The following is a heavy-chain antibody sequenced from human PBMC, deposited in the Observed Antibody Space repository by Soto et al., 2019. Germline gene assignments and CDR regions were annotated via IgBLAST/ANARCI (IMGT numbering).Heavy chain of an antibody. D-gene: IGHD6-19*01. CDR2: IIPMFGTA. CDR1: GGTFGRNA. Sequence: ASVKVSCKASGGTFGRNAINWVRQAPGQGLEWMGGIIPMFGTANHAQKFRDRIVITADESTNTAYLELNSLRYEDTAIYYCARPQGSGWRFNALDFWGQGTVVTVSS. V-gene: IGHV1-69*13. CDR3: ARPQGSGWRFNALDF. J-gene: IGHJ3*01.